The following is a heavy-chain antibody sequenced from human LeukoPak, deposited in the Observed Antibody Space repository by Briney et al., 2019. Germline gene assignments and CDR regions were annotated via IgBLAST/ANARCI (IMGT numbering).Heavy chain of an antibody. CDR2: IYHSGST. D-gene: IGHD2/OR15-2a*01. Sequence: PSETLSLTCTVSGGSISSGDYYWSWIRQPPGKGLEWIGYIYHSGSTNYNPSLKSRVTISVDTSKNQFSLKLSSVTAADTAVYYCAGHHPRNTVDFWGQGTLVTVSS. CDR3: AGHHPRNTVDF. V-gene: IGHV4-30-4*01. J-gene: IGHJ4*02. CDR1: GGSISSGDYY.